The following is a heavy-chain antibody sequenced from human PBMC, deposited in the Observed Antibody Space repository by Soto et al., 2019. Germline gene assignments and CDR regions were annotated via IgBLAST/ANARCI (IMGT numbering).Heavy chain of an antibody. D-gene: IGHD2-2*02. CDR3: AMEYCSSTSCYRDY. V-gene: IGHV1-69*02. CDR1: GGTFSSYT. Sequence: QVQLVQSGAEVKKPGSSVKVSCKASGGTFSSYTSSWVRQAPGQGLEWMGRIIPILGIANYAQKFQGRVTITADKSTSTAYMEMRSLRSEDTAVYYCAMEYCSSTSCYRDYWGQGTLVTVSS. J-gene: IGHJ4*02. CDR2: IIPILGIA.